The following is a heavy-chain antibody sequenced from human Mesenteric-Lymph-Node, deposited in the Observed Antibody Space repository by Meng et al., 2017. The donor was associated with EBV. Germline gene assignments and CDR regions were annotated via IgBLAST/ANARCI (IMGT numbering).Heavy chain of an antibody. CDR3: ARDEMATRQGLLP. D-gene: IGHD5-24*01. V-gene: IGHV1-46*01. Sequence: GHVVQLGPEMRKPGSSGKVSCQPSGGPFSSYGLSWVRQAPGQGLEWMGIINPSGGSTNSAQKFQGRITMTRDTSTSTVYMELSSLRSEDTAVYYCARDEMATRQGLLPWGQGTLVTVSS. CDR1: GGPFSSYG. CDR2: INPSGGST. J-gene: IGHJ5*02.